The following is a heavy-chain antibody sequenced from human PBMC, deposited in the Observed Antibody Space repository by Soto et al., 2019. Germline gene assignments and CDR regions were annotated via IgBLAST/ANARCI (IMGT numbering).Heavy chain of an antibody. CDR3: EISGITGITYGMDV. V-gene: IGHV1-2*02. D-gene: IGHD1-20*01. CDR1: GYTFTGYY. CDR2: INPNSGGT. Sequence: QVQLVQSGAEVKKPGASVKVSCKASGYTFTGYYMHWVRQAPGQGLEWMGWINPNSGGTNYAQKFQGGVTMIRDTSISPAYLELGRLSSDYTAVYYFEISGITGITYGMDVWSQGTTVT. J-gene: IGHJ6*02.